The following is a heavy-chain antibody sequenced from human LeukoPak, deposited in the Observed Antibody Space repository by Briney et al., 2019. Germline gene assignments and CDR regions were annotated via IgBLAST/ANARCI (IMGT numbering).Heavy chain of an antibody. D-gene: IGHD1-1*01. CDR2: ISISSSYI. Sequence: GGPLRLSCAASGFTFSSYSMNWVRHAPGKGLEWVSSISISSSYIYYADSVKGRFTISRDDAKNSLYLQMNSLRAEDTAVYYCARDVLERPVVGGLDVWGQGTTVTVSS. CDR3: ARDVLERPVVGGLDV. J-gene: IGHJ6*02. V-gene: IGHV3-21*01. CDR1: GFTFSSYS.